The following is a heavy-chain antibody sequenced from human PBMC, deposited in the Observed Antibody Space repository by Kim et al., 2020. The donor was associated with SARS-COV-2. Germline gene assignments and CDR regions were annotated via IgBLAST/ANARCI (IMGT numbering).Heavy chain of an antibody. D-gene: IGHD1-20*01. CDR2: GHYSASA. Sequence: SETLSLTCTVSGGSLTSSSYYWGWIRQPPGTGLEWIGSGHYSASAYYNPSFKSRATISVDTSRSHFSLELTSVTAADTAVYYRASYNYPSRGHLFDYWG. CDR1: GGSLTSSSYY. CDR3: ASYNYPSRGHLFDY. V-gene: IGHV4-39*02. J-gene: IGHJ4*01.